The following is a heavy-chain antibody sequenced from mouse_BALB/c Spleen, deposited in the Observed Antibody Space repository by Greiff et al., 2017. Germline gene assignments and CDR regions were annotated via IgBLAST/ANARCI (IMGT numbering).Heavy chain of an antibody. Sequence: QVQLQQPGAELVKPGASVKMSCKASGYTFTSYNMHWVKQTPGQGLEWIGAIYPGNGDTSYNQKFKGKATLTADKSSSTAYMQLSSLTSEDSAVYYCARSGYGNYPFAYWGQGTLVTVSA. CDR1: GYTFTSYN. D-gene: IGHD2-1*01. CDR2: IYPGNGDT. V-gene: IGHV1-12*01. J-gene: IGHJ3*01. CDR3: ARSGYGNYPFAY.